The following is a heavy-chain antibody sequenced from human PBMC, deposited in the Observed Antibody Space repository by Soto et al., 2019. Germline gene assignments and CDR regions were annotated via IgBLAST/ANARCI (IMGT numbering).Heavy chain of an antibody. V-gene: IGHV1-69*01. CDR1: GGTFSGNA. CDR2: IIPIFGPA. Sequence: PVPLSCEESGGTFSGNAISWVQQATGTVLEWMGGIIPIFGPANYAQKFQGRVTITADESTSTAYMELSSLRAEDTGTYFCSREATAYPGALDDAFDLWGPGTMVTVSS. CDR3: SREATAYPGALDDAFDL. D-gene: IGHD1-1*01. J-gene: IGHJ3*01.